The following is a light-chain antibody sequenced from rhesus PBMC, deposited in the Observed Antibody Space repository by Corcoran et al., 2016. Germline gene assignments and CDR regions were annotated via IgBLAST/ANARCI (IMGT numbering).Light chain of an antibody. J-gene: IGKJ4*01. CDR2: RAS. CDR3: QQGYSYPLT. Sequence: DIQMTQSPSSLSASVGDRVTITCQASQSLSNYLNWYQQKPGKIPKLLIYRASSLQSGIPSRFRGSGSGTDFPLTISSLQPEDFATYYCQQGYSYPLTFGGGTKVELK. CDR1: QSLSNY. V-gene: IGKV1S9*01.